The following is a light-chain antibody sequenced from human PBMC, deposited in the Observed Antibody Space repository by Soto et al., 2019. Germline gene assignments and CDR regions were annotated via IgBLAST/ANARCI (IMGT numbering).Light chain of an antibody. J-gene: IGKJ1*01. CDR1: QSVRSN. CDR2: GAS. V-gene: IGKV3-15*01. Sequence: VMTQSPATLSVYPGERATLSCRASQSVRSNLAWYQQKPGQAPRLLMYGASTRATGIPARFSGSGSGTEFTLTISSLQSEDFAVYYCQQYDNWPETFGQGTKV. CDR3: QQYDNWPET.